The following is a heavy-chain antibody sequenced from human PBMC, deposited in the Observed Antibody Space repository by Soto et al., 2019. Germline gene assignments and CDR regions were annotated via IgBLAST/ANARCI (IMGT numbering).Heavy chain of an antibody. J-gene: IGHJ5*02. CDR3: ARGRYSSSWHGILNNWFDP. Sequence: SETLSLTCAVSGGSISSGGYSWSWIRQPPGKGLEWIGYIYYSGSTNYNPSLKSRVTISVDTSKNQFSLKLSSVTAADTAVYYCARGRYSSSWHGILNNWFDPWGQGTLVTVSS. CDR2: IYYSGST. CDR1: GGSISSGGYS. D-gene: IGHD6-13*01. V-gene: IGHV4-61*08.